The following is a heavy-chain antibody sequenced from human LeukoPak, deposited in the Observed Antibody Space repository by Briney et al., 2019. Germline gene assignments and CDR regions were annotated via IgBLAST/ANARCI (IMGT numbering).Heavy chain of an antibody. CDR2: INPNSGDT. J-gene: IGHJ4*02. CDR3: AKNPYEYYFDY. D-gene: IGHD5-12*01. V-gene: IGHV1-2*02. Sequence: GASAKVSCKASGYTLTCYYMHWLRQAPGQGREWRGWINPNSGDTNYAQKFQGRVTMTRDTSISTAYMELSRLTSDDTAVYYCAKNPYEYYFDYWGQGTLVTVSS. CDR1: GYTLTCYY.